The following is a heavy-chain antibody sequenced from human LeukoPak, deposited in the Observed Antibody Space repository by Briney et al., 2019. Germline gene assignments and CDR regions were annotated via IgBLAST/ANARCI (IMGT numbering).Heavy chain of an antibody. CDR3: AKDSRSGWYRGSSPDY. Sequence: PSETLSLTCTVSDGSINTPNYYWGWIRQPPGKGLEWIGSIDHIGTTYYNPSVKSRVIVSIDTSKNQFSLKVTSLTAADTAVYYCAKDSRSGWYRGSSPDYWGQGTLVTVSS. J-gene: IGHJ4*02. CDR1: DGSINTPNYY. CDR2: IDHIGTT. D-gene: IGHD6-19*01. V-gene: IGHV4-39*07.